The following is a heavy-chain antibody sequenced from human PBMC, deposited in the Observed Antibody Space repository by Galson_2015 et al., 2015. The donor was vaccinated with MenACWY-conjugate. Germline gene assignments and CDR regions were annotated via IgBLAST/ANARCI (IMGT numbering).Heavy chain of an antibody. CDR3: ARDLNSLHYTIANRAYYHFGMDV. V-gene: IGHV3-7*03. Sequence: SLRLSCAASGFTFSRYWMTWVRQAPGKGSEWVANIRGDASRANYADSVKGRFTISRDNAQNSLFLQMNSLRVEDTALYYCARDLNSLHYTIANRAYYHFGMDVWGQGTMVTVSS. J-gene: IGHJ6*02. D-gene: IGHD2-21*01. CDR1: GFTFSRYW. CDR2: IRGDASRA.